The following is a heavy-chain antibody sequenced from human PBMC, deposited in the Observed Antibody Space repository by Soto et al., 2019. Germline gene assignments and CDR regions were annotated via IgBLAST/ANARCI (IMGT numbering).Heavy chain of an antibody. CDR2: MKLDASGK. CDR1: GFTYRGYW. V-gene: IGHV3-7*01. J-gene: IGHJ4*01. CDR3: ARDSGYGSGASVNHYLDF. Sequence: GESLRLSWAASGFTYRGYWISWVRQAQGKGVEWVGAMKLDASGKKDVGGVKGRLTMSRDNAKSSVYLQMDSLRAEDTAVYYCARDSGYGSGASVNHYLDFWGRGTLVTVSS. D-gene: IGHD3-10*01.